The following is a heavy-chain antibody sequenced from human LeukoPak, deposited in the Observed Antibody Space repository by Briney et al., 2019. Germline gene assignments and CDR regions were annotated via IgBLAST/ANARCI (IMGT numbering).Heavy chain of an antibody. V-gene: IGHV1-18*04. CDR1: GYTFTGYY. Sequence: ASVKVSCKASGYTFTGYYIHWVRQAPGQGLEWMGWISAYNGNTNYAQKLQGRVTMTTDTSTSTAYMELRSLTSDDTAVYYCATISVMIVTYDALHVWGQGTMVAVSS. CDR2: ISAYNGNT. J-gene: IGHJ3*01. CDR3: ATISVMIVTYDALHV. D-gene: IGHD3-22*01.